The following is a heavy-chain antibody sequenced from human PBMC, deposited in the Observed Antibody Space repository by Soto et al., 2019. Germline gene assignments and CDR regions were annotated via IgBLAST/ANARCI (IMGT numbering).Heavy chain of an antibody. D-gene: IGHD6-6*01. J-gene: IGHJ5*02. Sequence: SETLSLTCAVYGGSFSGYYWSWIRQPPGKGLEWIGEINHSGSTNYNPSLKGRVTISVDTSKNQFSLKLSSVTAPDTAVYYCARGSGIAARGWFDPWGQGTLVTVSS. CDR3: ARGSGIAARGWFDP. V-gene: IGHV4-34*01. CDR2: INHSGST. CDR1: GGSFSGYY.